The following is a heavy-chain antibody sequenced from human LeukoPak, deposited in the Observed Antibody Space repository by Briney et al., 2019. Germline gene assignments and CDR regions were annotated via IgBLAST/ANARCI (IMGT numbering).Heavy chain of an antibody. J-gene: IGHJ4*02. D-gene: IGHD1-1*01. CDR2: ISYDGSNK. V-gene: IGHV3-30*04. Sequence: GGSLRLSCAASGFTFSSYAMHWVRQAPGKGLEWVAVISYDGSNKYYADSVKGRFTISRDNSKNTLYLQMNSLRAEDTAVYYCARDRLETLDYWGQGTLVTVSP. CDR3: ARDRLETLDY. CDR1: GFTFSSYA.